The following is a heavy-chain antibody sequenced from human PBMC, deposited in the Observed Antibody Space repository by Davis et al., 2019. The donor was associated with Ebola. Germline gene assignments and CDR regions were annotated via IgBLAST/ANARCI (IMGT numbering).Heavy chain of an antibody. J-gene: IGHJ6*02. CDR3: ARESSVLWFGELLNGMDV. D-gene: IGHD3-10*01. CDR2: ISAYNGNT. V-gene: IGHV1-18*04. Sequence: VSVKVPCKASGYTFTSYGISWVRQAPGQGLEWMGWISAYNGNTNYAQKLQGRVTMTTDTSTSTAYMELRSLRSDDTAVYYCARESSVLWFGELLNGMDVWGQGTTVTVSS. CDR1: GYTFTSYG.